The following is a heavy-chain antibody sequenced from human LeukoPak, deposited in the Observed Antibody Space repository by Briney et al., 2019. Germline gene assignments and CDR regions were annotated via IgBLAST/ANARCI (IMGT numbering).Heavy chain of an antibody. CDR3: VRGGLYHYSGTSGDY. V-gene: IGHV3-7*01. CDR2: VNQGGSET. J-gene: IGHJ4*02. Sequence: GGSLRHSCAASGFTFSTYWMTWVRQAPGKGLEWVANVNQGGSETYYVDSVKGRFTISRDNAKNSLYLQMNSLRAEDTAVYYCVRGGLYHYSGTSGDYWGQGTLVTVSS. CDR1: GFTFSTYW. D-gene: IGHD1-26*01.